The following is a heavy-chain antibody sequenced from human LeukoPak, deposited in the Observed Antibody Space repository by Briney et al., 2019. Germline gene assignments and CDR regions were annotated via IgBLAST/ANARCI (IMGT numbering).Heavy chain of an antibody. CDR2: IYYSGST. V-gene: IGHV4-59*12. CDR3: ARAPIVVVVAATTDAFDI. D-gene: IGHD2-15*01. CDR1: GGSISSFY. J-gene: IGHJ3*02. Sequence: SETLSLTCTVSGGSISSFYWSWIRQPPGKGLEWIGYIYYSGSTYYNPSLKSRVTISVDTSKNQFSLKLSSVTAADTAVYYCARAPIVVVVAATTDAFDIWGQGTMVTVSS.